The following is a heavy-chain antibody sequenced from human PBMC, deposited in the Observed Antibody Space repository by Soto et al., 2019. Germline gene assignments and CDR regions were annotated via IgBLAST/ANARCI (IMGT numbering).Heavy chain of an antibody. J-gene: IGHJ4*02. CDR3: ARDRYIITGGFDN. CDR1: GFTFSSYW. D-gene: IGHD3-16*02. Sequence: GGSLRLSCAASGFTFSSYWMSWVRQAPGKGLEWVANIKQDGSERYYVDSVKGRFTISRDNAKNSLYLQMNSLRAEDTAVYYCARDRYIITGGFDNWGQGTLVTVSS. V-gene: IGHV3-7*01. CDR2: IKQDGSER.